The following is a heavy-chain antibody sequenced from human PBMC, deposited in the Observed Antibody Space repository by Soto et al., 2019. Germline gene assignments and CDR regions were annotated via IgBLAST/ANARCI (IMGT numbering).Heavy chain of an antibody. CDR2: ISYDGSNK. Sequence: GGSLRLSCAASGFTFSSYAMHWVRQAPGKGLEWVAVISYDGSNKYYADSVKGRFTISRDNSKNTLYLQMNSLRAEDTAVYYCARDTRVSSHLDYWGQGTLVTVSS. CDR1: GFTFSSYA. D-gene: IGHD6-6*01. J-gene: IGHJ4*02. V-gene: IGHV3-30-3*01. CDR3: ARDTRVSSHLDY.